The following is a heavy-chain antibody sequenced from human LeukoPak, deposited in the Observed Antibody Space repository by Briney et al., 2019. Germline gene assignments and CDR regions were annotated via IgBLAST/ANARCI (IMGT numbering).Heavy chain of an antibody. J-gene: IGHJ4*02. D-gene: IGHD5-12*01. CDR2: ISYDGSNK. CDR1: GFTFSSYA. CDR3: HAGIVATVYYFDY. Sequence: GGSLRLSCAASGFTFSSYAMHWVRQAPGKGLEWVAVISYDGSNKYYADSVKGRFTISRDNSKNTLYLQMNSLRAEDTAVYYCHAGIVATVYYFDYWGQGTLVTVSS. V-gene: IGHV3-30-3*01.